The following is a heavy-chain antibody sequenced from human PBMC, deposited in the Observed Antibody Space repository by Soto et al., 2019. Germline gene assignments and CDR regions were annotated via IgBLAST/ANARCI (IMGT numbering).Heavy chain of an antibody. CDR1: GGTFSRNA. D-gene: IGHD3-10*01. V-gene: IGHV1-69*06. CDR2: IIPFFHAP. Sequence: SVKVSCKASGGTFSRNAISWVRQAPGQGLEWMGGIIPFFHAPNYAQKFQGRVTITADTPASTAYMELSSLRSEDTAVYYCARGSQGSSSLLASYYYGMDVWGQGTTVTVSS. CDR3: ARGSQGSSSLLASYYYGMDV. J-gene: IGHJ6*02.